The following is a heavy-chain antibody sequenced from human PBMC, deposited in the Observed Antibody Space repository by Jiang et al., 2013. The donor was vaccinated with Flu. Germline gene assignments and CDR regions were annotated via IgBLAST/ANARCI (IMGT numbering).Heavy chain of an antibody. CDR2: ISGSGGST. D-gene: IGHD4-17*01. CDR3: AKDISTTVTTADY. CDR1: GFTFSSYA. Sequence: LVEVWGRLGTAWGVLRLSCAASGFTFSSYAMSWVRQAPGKGLEWVSAISGSGGSTYYADSVKGRFTISRDNSKNTLYLQMNSLRAEDTAVYYCAKDISTTVTTADYWGQGTLVTVSS. J-gene: IGHJ4*02. V-gene: IGHV3-23*04.